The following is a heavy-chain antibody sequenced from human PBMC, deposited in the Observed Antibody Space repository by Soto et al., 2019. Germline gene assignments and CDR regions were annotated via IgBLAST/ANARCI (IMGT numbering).Heavy chain of an antibody. CDR2: INHSGST. J-gene: IGHJ6*02. Sequence: DTLALTCTVSGGAISSSSYYWGWFRQPPGKGLEWIGSINHSGSTNYNPSLKSRVTISVDTSKNQFSLKLSSVTAADTAVYYCARVKLLGWYYYGMDVWGQGTTVTVSS. V-gene: IGHV4-39*07. CDR3: ARVKLLGWYYYGMDV. CDR1: GGAISSSSYY. D-gene: IGHD6-19*01.